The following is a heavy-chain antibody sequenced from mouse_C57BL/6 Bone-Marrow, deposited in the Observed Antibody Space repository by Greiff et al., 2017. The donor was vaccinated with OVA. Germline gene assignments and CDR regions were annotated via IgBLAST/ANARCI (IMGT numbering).Heavy chain of an antibody. CDR3: VRHRDYGGFDY. CDR1: GFSFNTYA. CDR2: IRSKSNNYAT. V-gene: IGHV10-1*01. Sequence: EVKLMESGGGLVQPKGSLKLSCAASGFSFNTYAMNWVRQAPGKGLEWVARIRSKSNNYATYYADSVKDRFTISRDDSESMLYLQMNNLKTEDTAMYYCVRHRDYGGFDYWGQGTTLTVSS. D-gene: IGHD2-4*01. J-gene: IGHJ2*01.